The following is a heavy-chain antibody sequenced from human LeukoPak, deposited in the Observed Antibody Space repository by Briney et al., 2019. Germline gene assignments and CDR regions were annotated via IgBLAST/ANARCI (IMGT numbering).Heavy chain of an antibody. D-gene: IGHD6-19*01. Sequence: GGSLRLSCAASGFTFSSYSMNWVRQAPGKGLEWVSSISSSSSYIYYADSVKGRFTISRDNAKNSLYLQMNSLRAEDTAVYYCGRDMGFGYSSCWLGEFGYWGQGTLVTVSS. J-gene: IGHJ4*02. CDR2: ISSSSSYI. V-gene: IGHV3-21*01. CDR3: GRDMGFGYSSCWLGEFGY. CDR1: GFTFSSYS.